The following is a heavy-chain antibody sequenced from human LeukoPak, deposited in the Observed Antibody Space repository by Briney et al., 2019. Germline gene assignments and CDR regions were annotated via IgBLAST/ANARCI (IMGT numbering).Heavy chain of an antibody. D-gene: IGHD1-1*01. CDR3: AKARHCTTATCASAAFDA. J-gene: IGHJ3*01. CDR2: ISNAGSEE. CDR1: GFTFNMHA. Sequence: PGGSLRLSCAASGFTFNMHAMHWVRQAPGKGLEWGAVISNAGSEEYFADSVRGRFPVSRDNFKNTVYLQMNSLRPEDTAVYYCAKARHCTTATCASAAFDAWGQGAMVTVSS. V-gene: IGHV3-30-3*01.